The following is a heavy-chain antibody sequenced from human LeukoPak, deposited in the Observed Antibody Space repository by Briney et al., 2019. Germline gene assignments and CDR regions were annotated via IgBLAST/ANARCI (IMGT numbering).Heavy chain of an antibody. CDR1: AFTVSRYY. D-gene: IGHD6-19*01. Sequence: AGGSLRLSCAASAFTVSRYYMTWVRRAPGKGLEWVSVIQSDGSTFYADSVRGRFSISRDDSKNTLFLQMKSRRVEDTAVYYCARGSSAWYGGWLDPWGQGTLVTVSS. V-gene: IGHV3-66*01. CDR3: ARGSSAWYGGWLDP. J-gene: IGHJ5*02. CDR2: IQSDGST.